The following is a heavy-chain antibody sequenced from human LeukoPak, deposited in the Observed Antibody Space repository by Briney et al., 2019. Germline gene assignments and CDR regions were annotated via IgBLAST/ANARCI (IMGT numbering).Heavy chain of an antibody. CDR2: INHSGST. D-gene: IGHD3-16*01. J-gene: IGHJ2*01. CDR3: ARRLLGWYFDL. V-gene: IGHV4-38-2*02. CDR1: DYSISSGYY. Sequence: SETLSLTCTVSDYSISSGYYWGWIRQPPGKGLEWIGSINHSGSTNYNPSLKSRVTISVDTPKNQFSLKLSSVTAADTAVYYCARRLLGWYFDLWGRGTLVTVSS.